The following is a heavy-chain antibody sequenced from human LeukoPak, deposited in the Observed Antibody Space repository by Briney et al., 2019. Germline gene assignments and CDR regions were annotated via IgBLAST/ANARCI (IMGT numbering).Heavy chain of an antibody. CDR2: IYYSGST. V-gene: IGHV4-39*07. CDR3: ARGCAYDSRGYYFDY. CDR1: GGSISSSSYY. J-gene: IGHJ4*02. Sequence: PSETLSLTCTVSGGSISSSSYYWGWIRQPPGKGLEWIGSIYYSGSTYYNPSLKSRVTISVDTSKNQFSLKLSSVTAVDTAVYYCARGCAYDSRGYYFDYWGQGTLVTVSS. D-gene: IGHD3-22*01.